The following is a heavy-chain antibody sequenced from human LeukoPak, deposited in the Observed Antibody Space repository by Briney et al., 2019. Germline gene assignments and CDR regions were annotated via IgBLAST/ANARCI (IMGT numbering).Heavy chain of an antibody. Sequence: GGSLRLSCAASGFTVSSNYMSWVRQAPGKGLEWVSVIYSGGSTYYADYVKGRFTISRDNSKNTLYLQMNSLRAEETTVYYCASGSVAVAGTSYYYGMDVGGKGTTVAVS. CDR3: ASGSVAVAGTSYYYGMDV. CDR1: GFTVSSNY. D-gene: IGHD6-19*01. J-gene: IGHJ6*04. V-gene: IGHV3-66*01. CDR2: IYSGGST.